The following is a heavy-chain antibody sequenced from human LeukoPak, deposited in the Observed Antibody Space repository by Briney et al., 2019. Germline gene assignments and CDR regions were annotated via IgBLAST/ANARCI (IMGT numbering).Heavy chain of an antibody. Sequence: SETLSLTCTVSGGSISSYYLSWIRQPPGKGLEWFGYIYYSGSTNYHPSLKTRVPISVDTSKNQFSLKLSSVTAADTAVYYCARGYTYDYVWGSYRTGFDYWGQGTLVTVSS. CDR3: ARGYTYDYVWGSYRTGFDY. V-gene: IGHV4-59*01. CDR1: GGSISSYY. CDR2: IYYSGST. J-gene: IGHJ4*02. D-gene: IGHD3-16*02.